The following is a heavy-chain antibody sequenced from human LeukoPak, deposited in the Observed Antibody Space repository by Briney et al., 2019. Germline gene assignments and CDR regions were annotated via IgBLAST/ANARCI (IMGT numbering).Heavy chain of an antibody. CDR2: IGAYNGDT. J-gene: IGHJ4*02. D-gene: IGHD2-21*02. CDR1: GYIFTNYN. V-gene: IGHV1-18*01. Sequence: ASVKVSCKASGYIFTNYNINWVRQAPGQGLEWMGWIGAYNGDTNYAQMFQGRVTMTTDTSTSTAYMELRSLRSDDTAVYYCARDCGGDCYHHDYWGQGTLVTVSS. CDR3: ARDCGGDCYHHDY.